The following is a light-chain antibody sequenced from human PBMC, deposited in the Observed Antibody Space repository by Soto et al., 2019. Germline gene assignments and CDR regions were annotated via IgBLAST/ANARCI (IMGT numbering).Light chain of an antibody. CDR3: QQYDSYAWT. CDR1: QGINSY. CDR2: AAS. J-gene: IGKJ1*01. Sequence: DIQLAQSPSVMSASVGDTVTITCGASQGINSYVAWYQQKTGKAPKLLSDAASSLQSGVPSRFSGIGSGTEFTLTITSLQPDDFATYYGQQYDSYAWTFGQGTKV. V-gene: IGKV1-17*03.